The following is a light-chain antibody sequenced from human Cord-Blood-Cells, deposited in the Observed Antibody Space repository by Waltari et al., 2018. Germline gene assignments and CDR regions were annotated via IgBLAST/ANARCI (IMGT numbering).Light chain of an antibody. Sequence: DIQLTQSPSFLSASVGDRVTITCRASQGISSYLAWDQQKPAKAPKLLIYAAYTLQSGVPSRFSGSGSGIELTLTISSLQPEDFATDYCQQLNSYPYSFGQGTKLEIK. J-gene: IGKJ2*03. CDR3: QQLNSYPYS. V-gene: IGKV1-9*01. CDR1: QGISSY. CDR2: AAY.